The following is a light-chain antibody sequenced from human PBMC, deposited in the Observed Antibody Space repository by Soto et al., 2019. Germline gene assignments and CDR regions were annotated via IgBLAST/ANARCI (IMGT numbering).Light chain of an antibody. CDR2: DVT. Sequence: QSALTQPASVSGSPGQSITISCTGTSSDVDAYNYVSWYQQHPGKAPKLMIYDVTNRPSGVSNRFSGSKSGNTASLTISGLQAEDEADYYCSSYTSSSNTRVLFDGGTKLTVL. CDR3: SSYTSSSNTRVL. J-gene: IGLJ2*01. CDR1: SSDVDAYNY. V-gene: IGLV2-14*01.